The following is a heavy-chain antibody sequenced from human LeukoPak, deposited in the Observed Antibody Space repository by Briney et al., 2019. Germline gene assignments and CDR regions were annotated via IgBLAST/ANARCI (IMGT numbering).Heavy chain of an antibody. V-gene: IGHV3-33*06. Sequence: PGGSLRLSCAASGFTFSSYGMHWVRQAPGKGLEWVAVIWYDGSNKYYADPVKGRFTISRDNSKNTLYLQMNSLRAEDTAVYYCAKDLSDYGDFPIDYWGQGTLVTVSS. CDR1: GFTFSSYG. J-gene: IGHJ4*02. CDR3: AKDLSDYGDFPIDY. CDR2: IWYDGSNK. D-gene: IGHD4-17*01.